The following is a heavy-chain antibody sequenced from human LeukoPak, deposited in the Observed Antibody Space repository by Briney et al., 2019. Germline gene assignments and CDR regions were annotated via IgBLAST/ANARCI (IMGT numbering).Heavy chain of an antibody. CDR1: GFTFSSYA. D-gene: IGHD6-13*01. V-gene: IGHV3-23*01. Sequence: GGSLRLSCAASGFTFSSYAMNWVRQAPGKGLEWVSTIRGEGTVEYYADSVRGRFTISRDNSKNTLYPQMNSLRADDTAIYYCAKDRVSGWLYNWFDSWGQGTLVTVSS. J-gene: IGHJ5*01. CDR2: IRGEGTVE. CDR3: AKDRVSGWLYNWFDS.